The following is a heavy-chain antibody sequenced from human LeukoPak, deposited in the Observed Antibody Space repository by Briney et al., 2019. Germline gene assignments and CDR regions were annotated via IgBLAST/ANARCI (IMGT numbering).Heavy chain of an antibody. V-gene: IGHV3-21*01. CDR1: GFTFSSYS. CDR2: ISSSSSYI. D-gene: IGHD5-12*01. CDR3: ARDRPSGYDLDGRILGYYYYGMDV. Sequence: GGSLRLSCAASGFTFSSYSMHWVRQAPGKGLEWVSSISSSSSYIYYADSVKGRFTISRDNAKHSLYLQMNSLGAEDTAVYYCARDRPSGYDLDGRILGYYYYGMDVWGQGTTVTVSS. J-gene: IGHJ6*02.